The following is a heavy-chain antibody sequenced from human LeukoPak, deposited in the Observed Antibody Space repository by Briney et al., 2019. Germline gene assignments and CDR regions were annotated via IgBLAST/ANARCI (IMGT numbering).Heavy chain of an antibody. CDR1: GGSISSYY. CDR2: IYYGGST. CDR3: GRASSSWSSWFDP. J-gene: IGHJ5*02. V-gene: IGHV4-59*01. Sequence: SETLSLTCTVSGGSISSYYWSWIRQPPGKGLEWMGYIYYGGSTNYNPSLKSRVTISVDTSKNKFSLKLSSVTAAGTGVYYCGRASSSWSSWFDPWGQGTLVTVSS. D-gene: IGHD6-13*01.